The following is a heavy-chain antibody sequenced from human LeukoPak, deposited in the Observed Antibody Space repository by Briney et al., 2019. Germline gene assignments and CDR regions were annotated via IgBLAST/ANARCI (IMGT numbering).Heavy chain of an antibody. CDR2: INTDGSST. CDR1: GFTFSNYW. J-gene: IGHJ4*02. Sequence: GSLILSCAASGFTFSNYWMHWVRQAPGKGLVWVSRINTDGSSTTYADSVKGRFTISRDNAKHTLYLQMNSLSAEDTAVYYCARGYSSSYRIDYWGQGTLVTVSS. V-gene: IGHV3-74*01. CDR3: ARGYSSSYRIDY. D-gene: IGHD6-6*01.